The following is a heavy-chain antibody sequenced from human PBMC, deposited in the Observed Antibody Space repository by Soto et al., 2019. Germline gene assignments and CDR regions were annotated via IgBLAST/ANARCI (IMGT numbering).Heavy chain of an antibody. V-gene: IGHV4-34*01. CDR2: INHSGST. Sequence: QVQLQQWGAGLLKPSETLSLTCAVYGGSFSGYYWSWIRQPPGKGLEWIGEINHSGSTNYNPSLKSRVTISVDTSKNQFSLKLSSVTAADTAVYYCARGPPTVPGYSSGWSINYFDYWGQGTLVTVSS. CDR3: ARGPPTVPGYSSGWSINYFDY. J-gene: IGHJ4*02. D-gene: IGHD6-19*01. CDR1: GGSFSGYY.